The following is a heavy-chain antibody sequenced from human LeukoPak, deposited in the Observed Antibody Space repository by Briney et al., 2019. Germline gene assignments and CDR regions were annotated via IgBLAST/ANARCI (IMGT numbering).Heavy chain of an antibody. V-gene: IGHV3-23*01. CDR1: GFTFSDYW. Sequence: GGSLRLSCAASGFTFSDYWMHWVRQAPGKGLEWVSAISGSGGSTYYADSVKGRFTISRDNSKNTLYLQMNSLRAEDTAVYYCAKDLERGGYYFDYWGQGTLVTVSS. CDR3: AKDLERGGYYFDY. D-gene: IGHD2-15*01. CDR2: ISGSGGST. J-gene: IGHJ4*02.